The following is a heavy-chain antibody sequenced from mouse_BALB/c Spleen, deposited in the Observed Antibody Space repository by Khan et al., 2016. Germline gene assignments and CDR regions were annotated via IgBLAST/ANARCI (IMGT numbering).Heavy chain of an antibody. CDR3: AREGNYGNYLGFAY. J-gene: IGHJ3*01. D-gene: IGHD2-1*01. Sequence: EVELVESGGGLVQPGGSRKLSCAASGFTFSSFGMHWVHQAPEKGLDWVAYISSGGSTIYYADTVKGRFTISRDNPKNTLFLQMTSLRSEDTAMYYCAREGNYGNYLGFAYWGQGTLVTVSA. CDR1: GFTFSSFG. CDR2: ISSGGSTI. V-gene: IGHV5-17*02.